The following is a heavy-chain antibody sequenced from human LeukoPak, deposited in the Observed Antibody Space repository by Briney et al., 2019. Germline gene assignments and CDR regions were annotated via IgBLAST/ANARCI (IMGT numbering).Heavy chain of an antibody. CDR2: INQDGSEK. Sequence: GGSLRLSCAASGFTLSSYWMSWVRQAPGKGLEWVANINQDGSEKYYVDSVKGRSTISRDNAENSLYLQVNSLRAEDTAVYYCARELAGHYYGSGSSFDYWGQGTLVTVSS. V-gene: IGHV3-7*01. D-gene: IGHD3-10*01. CDR3: ARELAGHYYGSGSSFDY. CDR1: GFTLSSYW. J-gene: IGHJ4*02.